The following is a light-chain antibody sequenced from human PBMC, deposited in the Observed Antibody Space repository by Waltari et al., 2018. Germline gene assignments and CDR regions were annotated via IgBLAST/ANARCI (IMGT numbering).Light chain of an antibody. J-gene: IGLJ3*02. CDR2: DVS. V-gene: IGLV2-14*01. CDR3: ASYTRSSTWV. Sequence: QSALTQPASVSGSPGQSITISCTGPSSDVGGYDYVSWYQQHPGKAPKLMIYDVSKRPSGVSNRFSGSKSGNTASLTISGLQAEDEADYYCASYTRSSTWVFGGGTNLTVL. CDR1: SSDVGGYDY.